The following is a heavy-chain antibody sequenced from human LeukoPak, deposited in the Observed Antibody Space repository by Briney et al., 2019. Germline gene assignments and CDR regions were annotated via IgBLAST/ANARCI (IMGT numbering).Heavy chain of an antibody. CDR1: GFTFNNYA. Sequence: GGSLRLSCAASGFTFNNYAMNWVRQAPGKGLEWVSGISISGGSTFYADTVKGRFTISRDNSKNTLYLQMNSLRAEDTAVYYCAKLRRYNWNDYYYYYMDVWGKGTTVTISS. V-gene: IGHV3-23*01. CDR2: ISISGGST. CDR3: AKLRRYNWNDYYYYYMDV. D-gene: IGHD1-1*01. J-gene: IGHJ6*03.